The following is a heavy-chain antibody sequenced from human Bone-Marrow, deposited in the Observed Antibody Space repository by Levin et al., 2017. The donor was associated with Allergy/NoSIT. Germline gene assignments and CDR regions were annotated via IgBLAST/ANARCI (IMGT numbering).Heavy chain of an antibody. CDR2: IGTAGDT. CDR3: ARDGGYSSGWYNWFDP. V-gene: IGHV3-13*01. CDR1: GFTFSSYD. D-gene: IGHD6-19*01. Sequence: GGSLRLSCAASGFTFSSYDMHWVRQATGKGLEWVSAIGTAGDTYYPGSVKGRFTISRENAKNSLYLQMNSLRAGDTAVYYCARDGGYSSGWYNWFDPWGQGTLVTVSS. J-gene: IGHJ5*02.